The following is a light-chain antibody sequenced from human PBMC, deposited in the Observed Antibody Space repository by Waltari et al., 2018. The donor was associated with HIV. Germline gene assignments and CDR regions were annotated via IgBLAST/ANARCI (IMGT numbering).Light chain of an antibody. V-gene: IGKV3-15*01. Sequence: EIVMTQSPATLSVSPGERVTLSCRASQNVITNLAWYQQKFGQAPRLLIYGASTRATGIPARFSGGGSGTEFTLTISSLQSEYFAIYYCQQYNNWPRTFGQGTKVEVK. CDR1: QNVITN. CDR2: GAS. J-gene: IGKJ1*01. CDR3: QQYNNWPRT.